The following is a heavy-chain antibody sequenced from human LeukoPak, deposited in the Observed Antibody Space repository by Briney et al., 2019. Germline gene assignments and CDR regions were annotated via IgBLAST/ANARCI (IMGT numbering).Heavy chain of an antibody. Sequence: ASVKVSCKASGGTFSSYAISWVRQATGQGLEWMGWMNPNSGNTGYAQKFQGRVTITRNTSISTAYMELSSLRSVDTAVYYCARTNGIFGVVTQAYYYYMDVWGKGTTVTVSS. D-gene: IGHD3-3*01. CDR3: ARTNGIFGVVTQAYYYYMDV. J-gene: IGHJ6*03. V-gene: IGHV1-8*03. CDR1: GGTFSSYA. CDR2: MNPNSGNT.